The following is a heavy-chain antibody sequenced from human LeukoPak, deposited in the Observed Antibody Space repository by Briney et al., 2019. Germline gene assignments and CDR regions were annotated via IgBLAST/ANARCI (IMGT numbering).Heavy chain of an antibody. Sequence: GESLKISCKGSRYTFTTSWIGWVRQIPGKGLEWMGIIYAGDSDTRYSPSFQGQVTISADKSINTAYLQWSSLKASDTAIYYCARQPSRYAGGFDPWGQGTLVTVSS. D-gene: IGHD1-14*01. J-gene: IGHJ5*02. CDR1: RYTFTTSW. CDR2: IYAGDSDT. CDR3: ARQPSRYAGGFDP. V-gene: IGHV5-51*01.